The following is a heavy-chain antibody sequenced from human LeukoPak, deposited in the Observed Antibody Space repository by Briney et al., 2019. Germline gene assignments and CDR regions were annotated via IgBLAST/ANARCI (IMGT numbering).Heavy chain of an antibody. CDR1: GFTFSSYG. V-gene: IGHV3-30*03. CDR2: ISYDGSNK. CDR3: AREASRAGTYYFDY. D-gene: IGHD3-10*01. J-gene: IGHJ4*02. Sequence: GGSLRLSCAASGFTFSSYGMHWVRQAPGKGLEWVAVISYDGSNKGYADSVKGRFTLSRDNSKNTLYLHMNSLRAEDTAVYYCAREASRAGTYYFDYWGQGTLLTVSS.